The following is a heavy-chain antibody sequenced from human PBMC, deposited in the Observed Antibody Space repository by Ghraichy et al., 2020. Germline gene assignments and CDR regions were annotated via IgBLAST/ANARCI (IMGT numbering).Heavy chain of an antibody. V-gene: IGHV3-23*01. CDR3: ATPTGGSSF. CDR2: ITGSNGGT. J-gene: IGHJ4*02. D-gene: IGHD3-10*01. CDR1: GFTFTNFA. Sequence: GGSLRLSCAASGFTFTNFAMNWVRQAPGKGLEWVSSITGSNGGTYYADSVKGRFTISRDSSKSTLYPQMNSLRVDDTAVYYCATPTGGSSFWGQGTLVTVSS.